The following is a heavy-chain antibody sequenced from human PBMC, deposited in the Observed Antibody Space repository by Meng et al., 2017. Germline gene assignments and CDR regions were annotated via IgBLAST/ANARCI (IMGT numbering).Heavy chain of an antibody. D-gene: IGHD3-10*01. V-gene: IGHV3-11*04. Sequence: GESLKIPCEASGFTFSDYYMSWIRQAPGKGLEWVSYISSSGSTIYYADSVKGRFTISRDNAKNSLYLQVNSLRAEDTAVYYCTGPTAKITMVRDDAFDIWGQGTMVTVSS. J-gene: IGHJ3*02. CDR1: GFTFSDYY. CDR3: TGPTAKITMVRDDAFDI. CDR2: ISSSGSTI.